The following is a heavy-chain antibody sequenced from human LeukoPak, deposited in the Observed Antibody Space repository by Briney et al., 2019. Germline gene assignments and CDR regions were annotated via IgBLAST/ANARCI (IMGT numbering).Heavy chain of an antibody. V-gene: IGHV3-11*01. CDR1: GFTFSDYY. D-gene: IGHD3-10*01. CDR3: ARDLSHGSGSPFDY. Sequence: GGSLRLSCAASGFTFSDYYMSWIRQAPGKGLEWVSYISSSDSTILYTDSVKGRFTISRDNAKNSLYLQMNSLRAEDTAVYYCARDLSHGSGSPFDYWGQGTLVTVSS. CDR2: ISSSDSTI. J-gene: IGHJ4*02.